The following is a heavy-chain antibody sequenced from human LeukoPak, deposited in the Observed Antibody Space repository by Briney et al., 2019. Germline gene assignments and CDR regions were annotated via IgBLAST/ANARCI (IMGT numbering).Heavy chain of an antibody. J-gene: IGHJ4*02. Sequence: GGSLRLSCAASGFTFSTSWMTWVRQTPGKGLEWVANIKEDGTEKNYVDSVKGRFTITRNNTNNSLYLQMNGLRAEDTALYYCARTYGSGSSYRHFDSWGQGTLVTVSS. CDR1: GFTFSTSW. D-gene: IGHD3-10*01. V-gene: IGHV3-7*01. CDR2: IKEDGTEK. CDR3: ARTYGSGSSYRHFDS.